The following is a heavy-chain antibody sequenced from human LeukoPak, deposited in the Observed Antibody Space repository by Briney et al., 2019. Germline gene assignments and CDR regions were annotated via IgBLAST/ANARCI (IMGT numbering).Heavy chain of an antibody. CDR1: GFTFSDHW. V-gene: IGHV3-7*03. D-gene: IGHD4-17*01. J-gene: IGHJ4*02. CDR3: ARTTGGYFDY. Sequence: GGSLTLSCAASGFTFSDHWMSWVRQVPGKGLEWVADIKKDGSEKNEVDSAKGRFTISRDNAKNSLYLQMNSLRAEDTAVYFCARTTGGYFDYWGQGTLVTVSS. CDR2: IKKDGSEK.